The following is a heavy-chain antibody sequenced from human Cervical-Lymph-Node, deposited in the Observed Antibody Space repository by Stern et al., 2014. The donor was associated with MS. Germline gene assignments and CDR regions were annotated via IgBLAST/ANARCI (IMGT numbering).Heavy chain of an antibody. CDR1: GGSISSTNYY. Sequence: QLQLQESGPGLVKPSETLSLTCTVSGGSISSTNYYWTWIRQPPGKGLEWIGSIYYSGTTYSSPSLKRRVTIYVETSKNHFSLKRTSVTAADTAVYYCARRVFGAVYFDYWGQGTLVTVSS. V-gene: IGHV4-39*02. J-gene: IGHJ4*02. D-gene: IGHD3-3*01. CDR3: ARRVFGAVYFDY. CDR2: IYYSGTT.